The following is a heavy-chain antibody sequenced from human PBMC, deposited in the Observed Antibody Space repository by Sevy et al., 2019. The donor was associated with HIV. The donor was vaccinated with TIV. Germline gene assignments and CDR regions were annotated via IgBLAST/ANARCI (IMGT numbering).Heavy chain of an antibody. CDR2: IGYDGSKK. V-gene: IGHV3-30*04. CDR1: GFVFTDFA. Sequence: GGSLRLSCAASGFVFTDFAMHWVRQAPGKGLEWVALIGYDGSKKYYADSVKGRFTVSRDNSNSTLYLQINILTVEDTAVYYCARSGEVGIYENFYYGMDVWGQGTTVTVSS. CDR3: ARSGEVGIYENFYYGMDV. J-gene: IGHJ6*02. D-gene: IGHD3-22*01.